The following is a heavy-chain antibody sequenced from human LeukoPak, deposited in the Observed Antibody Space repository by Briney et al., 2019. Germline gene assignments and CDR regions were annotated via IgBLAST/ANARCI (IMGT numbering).Heavy chain of an antibody. CDR2: ISSSGYTI. J-gene: IGHJ5*02. Sequence: GGSLRLSCAASGFTFSSYEMNWVRQAPGKGLEWVSYISSSGYTIDYADSVRGRFTISRDNAKNSLYLQMNSLRAEDTAVYYCAGFSGGSSWYNCFDPWGQGTLVTVSS. D-gene: IGHD6-13*01. V-gene: IGHV3-48*03. CDR1: GFTFSSYE. CDR3: AGFSGGSSWYNCFDP.